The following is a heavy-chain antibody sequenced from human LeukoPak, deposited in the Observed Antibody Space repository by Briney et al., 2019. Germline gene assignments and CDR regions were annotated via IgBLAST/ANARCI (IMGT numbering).Heavy chain of an antibody. Sequence: GGSLRLSCAASGFTFISYDIHWVRQAPGKGLQWAAVMSSDGSIKIYTDSVKGRFTISRDNSKNTLYLEMNSLRVDDTAVYYCARDLVSGAPDYFDSWGQGTLVTVSS. CDR2: MSSDGSIK. CDR3: ARDLVSGAPDYFDS. J-gene: IGHJ4*02. V-gene: IGHV3-30-3*01. D-gene: IGHD1-26*01. CDR1: GFTFISYD.